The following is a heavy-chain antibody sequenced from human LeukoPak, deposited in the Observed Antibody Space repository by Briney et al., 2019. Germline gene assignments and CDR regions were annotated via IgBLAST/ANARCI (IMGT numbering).Heavy chain of an antibody. V-gene: IGHV3-21*01. CDR1: GFTFSSYS. Sequence: GGSLRLSCAASGFTFSSYSMNWVRQAPGKGLEWVSSISSSISYIYYADSVKGRFTISRDNAKNSLYLQMNSLRAEDTAVYYCARDRVGATPWSVDYWGQGTLVTVSS. D-gene: IGHD1-26*01. CDR2: ISSSISYI. J-gene: IGHJ4*02. CDR3: ARDRVGATPWSVDY.